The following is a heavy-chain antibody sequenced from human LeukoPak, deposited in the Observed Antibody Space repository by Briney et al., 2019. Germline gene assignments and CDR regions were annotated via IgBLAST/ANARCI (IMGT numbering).Heavy chain of an antibody. D-gene: IGHD2-15*01. Sequence: PGGSLRLSCEPSGFTFSSYAMSWVRQAPGKGREWVSGVSDSGGGTYYTDSVKGRFTISRDNSKNTLFLQMNSLRVEDTAVYYCANLRGRGAYACSGASCYSYWGQGTLVTVSP. CDR2: VSDSGGGT. V-gene: IGHV3-23*01. CDR1: GFTFSSYA. CDR3: ANLRGRGAYACSGASCYSY. J-gene: IGHJ4*02.